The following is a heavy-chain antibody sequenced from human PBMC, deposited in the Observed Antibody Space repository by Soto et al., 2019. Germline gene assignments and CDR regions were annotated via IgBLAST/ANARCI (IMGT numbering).Heavy chain of an antibody. Sequence: GGSLRLSCAASGFTFDDYAMHWVRQAPGKGLEWVSGISWNSGSIGYADSVKGRFTISRDNAKNSLYLQMNSLRAEDTALYYCAKEERGFFDYWGQGTLVTVSS. CDR2: ISWNSGSI. D-gene: IGHD1-1*01. CDR1: GFTFDDYA. J-gene: IGHJ4*02. CDR3: AKEERGFFDY. V-gene: IGHV3-9*01.